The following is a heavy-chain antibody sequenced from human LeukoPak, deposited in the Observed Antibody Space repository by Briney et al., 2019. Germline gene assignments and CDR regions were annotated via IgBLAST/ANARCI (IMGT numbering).Heavy chain of an antibody. V-gene: IGHV3-23*01. J-gene: IGHJ4*02. CDR2: ISGDTAVT. Sequence: GGSLRLSCVASGFTFSASVMSWVRQAPGKGLEWVSAISGDTAVTYYAASVKGRFTISRDNYKNTVYLQMSSLRGEDTATYYCAKVGYCTNNCFRTHDYWGQGALVTVSS. CDR3: AKVGYCTNNCFRTHDY. CDR1: GFTFSASV. D-gene: IGHD2-8*01.